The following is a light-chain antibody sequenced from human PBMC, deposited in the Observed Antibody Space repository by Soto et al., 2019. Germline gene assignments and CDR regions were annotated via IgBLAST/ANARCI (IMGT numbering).Light chain of an antibody. CDR1: SSDIGGYNY. V-gene: IGLV2-14*03. CDR2: DVS. CDR3: SSYTSTSTLYV. J-gene: IGLJ1*01. Sequence: QSALTQPASVSGSPGQSITISCTGTSSDIGGYNYVSGYQQLPGKVPKLIIYDVSNRPSGVSDRFSGSKSGNAASLTISGLQAEDEADYCCSSYTSTSTLYVFGTGTKVTVL.